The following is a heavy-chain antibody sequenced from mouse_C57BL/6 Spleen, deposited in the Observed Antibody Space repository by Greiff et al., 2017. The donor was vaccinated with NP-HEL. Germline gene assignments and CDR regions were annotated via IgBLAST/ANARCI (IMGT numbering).Heavy chain of an antibody. CDR1: GYTFTDYY. CDR2: INPNNGGT. J-gene: IGHJ4*01. CDR3: ARRGWFLRSAMDY. D-gene: IGHD2-3*01. V-gene: IGHV1-26*01. Sequence: VQLQQSGPELVKPGASVKISCKASGYTFTDYYMNWVKQSHGKSLEWIGDINPNNGGTSYNQKFKGKATLTVDKSSSTAYMELRSLTSEDSAVYYCARRGWFLRSAMDYWGQGTSVTVSS.